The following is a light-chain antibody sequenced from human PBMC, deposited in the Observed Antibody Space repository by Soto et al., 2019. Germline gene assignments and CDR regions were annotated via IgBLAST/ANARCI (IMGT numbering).Light chain of an antibody. CDR2: GAS. V-gene: IGKV1-5*01. Sequence: DIQMTQSPSTLSASVGDRVTITCRATQSISSWLAWYQQKPGKAPLLLIYGASSLKSGFASRFSGSGSGTEFTLTISSLQPDDFATYYCQQYDSYSLTFGQGNKVEIK. CDR1: QSISSW. J-gene: IGKJ1*01. CDR3: QQYDSYSLT.